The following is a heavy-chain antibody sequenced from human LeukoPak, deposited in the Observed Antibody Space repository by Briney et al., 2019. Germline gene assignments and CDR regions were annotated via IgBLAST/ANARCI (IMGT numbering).Heavy chain of an antibody. CDR3: ASLGGNYYDSSDY. J-gene: IGHJ4*02. CDR2: TYSGGST. Sequence: PGGSLRLSCAASGFTVSSNYMSWVRQAPGKGLEWVSVTYSGGSTYYADSVKGRFTISRDNSKNTLYLQMNSLRAEDTAVYYCASLGGNYYDSSDYWGQGTLVTVSS. CDR1: GFTVSSNY. D-gene: IGHD3-22*01. V-gene: IGHV3-53*01.